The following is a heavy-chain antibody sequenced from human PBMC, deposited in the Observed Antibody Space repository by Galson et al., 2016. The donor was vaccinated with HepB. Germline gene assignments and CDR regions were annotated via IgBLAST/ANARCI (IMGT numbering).Heavy chain of an antibody. J-gene: IGHJ4*02. CDR2: IYYSGST. V-gene: IGHV4-39*01. CDR3: SRSGRQVVITTHFVE. D-gene: IGHD3-22*01. Sequence: SETLSLTCNVSGGSISRSTYYWGWTRQPPGKGLEWIGSIYYSGSTSYTPSVKSRVTISVDTSKNQFSLKLSSVTAADTALYYCSRSGRQVVITTHFVECGQGTLVTVSS. CDR1: GGSISRSTYY.